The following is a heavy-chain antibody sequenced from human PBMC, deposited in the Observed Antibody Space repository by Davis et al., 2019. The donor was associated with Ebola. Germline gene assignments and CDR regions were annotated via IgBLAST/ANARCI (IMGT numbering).Heavy chain of an antibody. CDR1: GGSINSYY. D-gene: IGHD5-12*01. Sequence: SGTLSLTCSVSGGSINSYYWSWVRQSPGKGLEWIGYVYFSGSATYSPSLENRATMSIDTSKNQVSLKLTSVTPADTAVYYCANDDYWGQGILVTVSS. V-gene: IGHV4-59*01. J-gene: IGHJ4*02. CDR3: ANDDY. CDR2: VYFSGSA.